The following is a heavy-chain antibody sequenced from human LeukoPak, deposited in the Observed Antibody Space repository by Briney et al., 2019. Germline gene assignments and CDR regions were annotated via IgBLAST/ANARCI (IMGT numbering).Heavy chain of an antibody. V-gene: IGHV3-33*01. CDR3: ARDPLKRAFDI. CDR2: IWYDGSNK. Sequence: GRSLRLSCAASGFTFSSYGMHWVRQAPGKGLEWVAVIWYDGSNKYYADSVKGRFTISRDNSKNTLCLQMNSLRAEDTAVYYCARDPLKRAFDIWGQGTMVTVSS. J-gene: IGHJ3*02. CDR1: GFTFSSYG.